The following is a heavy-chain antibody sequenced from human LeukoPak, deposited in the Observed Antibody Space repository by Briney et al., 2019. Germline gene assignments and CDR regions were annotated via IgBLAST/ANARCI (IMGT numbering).Heavy chain of an antibody. CDR1: GYSFASYW. D-gene: IGHD2-2*01. CDR2: IYPGDSDT. CDR3: ARQWGDCSSTSCYSAY. V-gene: IGHV5-51*01. J-gene: IGHJ4*02. Sequence: GESLKISCMGSGYSFASYWIAWVRQMPGKGLEWMGIIYPGDSDTRYSPSFQGQVTISADKSISTAYLQWSSLKASDTAIYYCARQWGDCSSTSCYSAYWGQGTLVTVSS.